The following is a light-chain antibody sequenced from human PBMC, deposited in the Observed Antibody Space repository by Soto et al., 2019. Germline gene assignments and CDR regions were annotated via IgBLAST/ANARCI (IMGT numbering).Light chain of an antibody. CDR1: HDIGSS. CDR3: QKYNDAPLT. Sequence: VQMTQSPPSLSASIGDTVTVTCRASHDIGSSLAWYQQRPGKSPRLLIYDASTLQSGVPARFRGSGSGTDFTLAIDTLRPEDAATYYCQKYNDAPLTFGGGTKVEVK. V-gene: IGKV1-27*01. CDR2: DAS. J-gene: IGKJ4*01.